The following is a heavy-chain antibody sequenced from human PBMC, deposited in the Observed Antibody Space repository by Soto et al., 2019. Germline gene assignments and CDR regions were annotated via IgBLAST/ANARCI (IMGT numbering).Heavy chain of an antibody. CDR2: MYYSGST. Sequence: QVQLQESGPGLVKPSETLSLTCTVSGGSVSSGSYYWSWIRQPPGKGLEWIGYMYYSGSTNYNPSLRSRVTRSIDTSKNQFSLKLGSVTAADTAVYFCARTRDFWSGNDAFDIWGQGTMVTVSS. CDR1: GGSVSSGSYY. J-gene: IGHJ3*02. V-gene: IGHV4-61*01. CDR3: ARTRDFWSGNDAFDI. D-gene: IGHD3-3*01.